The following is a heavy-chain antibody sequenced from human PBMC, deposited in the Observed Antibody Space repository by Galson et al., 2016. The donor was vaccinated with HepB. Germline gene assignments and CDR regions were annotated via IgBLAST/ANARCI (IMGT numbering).Heavy chain of an antibody. CDR2: IDTSAGST. CDR1: GFSFSSYA. CDR3: ARGLPNSGKNYGHGFYFDY. D-gene: IGHD1-26*01. Sequence: SLRLSCAASGFSFSSYAMSWVRQGPGKGLEWVSAIDTSAGSTYYADSVQGRFTISRDNSKNTVDLQMNSLRAEDTAVYYCARGLPNSGKNYGHGFYFDYWGQGTLVTVSS. J-gene: IGHJ4*02. V-gene: IGHV3-23*01.